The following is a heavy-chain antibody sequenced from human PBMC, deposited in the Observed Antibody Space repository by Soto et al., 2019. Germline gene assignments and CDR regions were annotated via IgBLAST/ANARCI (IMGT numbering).Heavy chain of an antibody. CDR3: ARRYFDWPYYFDY. CDR1: CGSISNGGYY. Sequence: PSESLCLTCSVSCGSISNGGYYWSWIRQHPGKGLEWIGYIYYSGSTYYNPSLKSRVTISVDTSKNQFSLKLSSVTAADTAVYYCARRYFDWPYYFDYWGQGTLVTVSS. D-gene: IGHD3-9*01. CDR2: IYYSGST. V-gene: IGHV4-31*03. J-gene: IGHJ4*02.